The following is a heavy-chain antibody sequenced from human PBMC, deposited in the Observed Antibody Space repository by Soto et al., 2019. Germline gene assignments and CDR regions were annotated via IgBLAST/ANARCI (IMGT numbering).Heavy chain of an antibody. J-gene: IGHJ6*03. V-gene: IGHV4-34*01. Sequence: SETLSLTCAVYGGSLSGYYWSWIRQPPGKGLEWIGEINHSGSTNYNPSLKSRVTISVDTSKNQFSLKLSSVTAADTAVYYCASRGVGVVPAAMNYYMDVWGKGTTVTVSS. CDR1: GGSLSGYY. CDR3: ASRGVGVVPAAMNYYMDV. CDR2: INHSGST. D-gene: IGHD2-2*01.